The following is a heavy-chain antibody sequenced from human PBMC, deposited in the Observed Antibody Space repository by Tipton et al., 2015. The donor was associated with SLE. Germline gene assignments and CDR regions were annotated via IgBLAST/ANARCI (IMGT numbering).Heavy chain of an antibody. CDR3: ARLIPYNWNFDY. CDR1: GFTFSDYY. J-gene: IGHJ4*02. Sequence: SLRLSCAASGFTFSDYYMSWIRQAPGKGLEWVSYISSSGSTIYYADSVKGRFTISRDNAKNSLYLQMNSLRAEDTAVYYCARLIPYNWNFDYWGQGTLVTVSS. V-gene: IGHV3-11*01. D-gene: IGHD1-20*01. CDR2: ISSSGSTI.